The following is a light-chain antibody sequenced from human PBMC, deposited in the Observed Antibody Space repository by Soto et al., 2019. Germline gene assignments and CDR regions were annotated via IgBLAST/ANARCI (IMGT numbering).Light chain of an antibody. J-gene: IGKJ2*01. CDR2: GAS. CDR3: QHYNYWPYT. CDR1: QSVRSN. V-gene: IGKV3-15*01. Sequence: EIVMTQSPATLSVSPGEWATLSCRASQSVRSNLAWYQQRPGQAPRLLIYGASSRATGVPARFSGSGSGTDFTLTISSLQSEDFAVYYCQHYNYWPYTLGQGTKVDI.